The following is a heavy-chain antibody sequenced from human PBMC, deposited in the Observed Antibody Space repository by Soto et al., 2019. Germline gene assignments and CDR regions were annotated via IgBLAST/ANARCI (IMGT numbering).Heavy chain of an antibody. V-gene: IGHV4-59*01. CDR1: GFSISNYY. CDR2: IYYSGST. CDR3: AREGYDSSNYYYYGMDV. D-gene: IGHD3-22*01. J-gene: IGHJ6*02. Sequence: SETLSLTCTVSGFSISNYYWSWVRQPPGKGLEWIGYIYYSGSTNYNPSLQSRVTISADTPKNQVPLKLSSVTAADTAVYYCAREGYDSSNYYYYGMDVWGQGTTVTVSS.